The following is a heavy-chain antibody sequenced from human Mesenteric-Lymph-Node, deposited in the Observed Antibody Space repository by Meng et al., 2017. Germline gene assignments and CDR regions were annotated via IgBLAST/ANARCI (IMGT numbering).Heavy chain of an antibody. CDR2: ISWNSGSI. CDR1: GFTFDDYA. Sequence: SLKISCAASGFTFDDYAMHWVRQAPGKGLEWVSGISWNSGSIGYADSVKGRFTISRDNAKNSLYLQMNSLRAEDTALYYCARGHLASSGWNRLYYFDYWGQGTLVTVSS. J-gene: IGHJ4*02. V-gene: IGHV3-9*01. CDR3: ARGHLASSGWNRLYYFDY. D-gene: IGHD6-19*01.